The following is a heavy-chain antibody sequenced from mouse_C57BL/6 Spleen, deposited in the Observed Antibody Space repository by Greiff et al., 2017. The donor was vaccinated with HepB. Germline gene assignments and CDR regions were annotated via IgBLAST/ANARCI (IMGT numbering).Heavy chain of an antibody. CDR3: AGSAYDGYSGYAMDY. V-gene: IGHV14-2*01. Sequence: EVKLMESGAELVKPGASVKLSCTASGFNIKDYYMHWVKQRTEQGLEWIGRIDPEDGETKYAPKFQGKATITADTSSNTAYLQLSSLTSEDTAVYYCAGSAYDGYSGYAMDYWGQGTSVTVSS. D-gene: IGHD2-3*01. J-gene: IGHJ4*01. CDR1: GFNIKDYY. CDR2: IDPEDGET.